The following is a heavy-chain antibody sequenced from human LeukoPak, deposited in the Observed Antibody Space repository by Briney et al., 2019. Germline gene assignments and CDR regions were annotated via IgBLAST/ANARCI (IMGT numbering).Heavy chain of an antibody. V-gene: IGHV4-34*01. J-gene: IGHJ4*02. Sequence: SETLSLTCAVYGGSFTGYYWRWIRQPPGKGLEWIGEINHSGSTNYNPSLKSRVTISVDTSKNQFSLKLSSVTAADTAVYYCARRLYRPRSGSLIDYWSQGTLVTVSS. CDR3: ARRLYRPRSGSLIDY. D-gene: IGHD3-22*01. CDR2: INHSGST. CDR1: GGSFTGYY.